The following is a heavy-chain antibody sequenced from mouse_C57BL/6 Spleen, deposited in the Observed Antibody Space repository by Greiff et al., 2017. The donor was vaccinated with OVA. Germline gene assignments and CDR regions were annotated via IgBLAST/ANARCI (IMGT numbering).Heavy chain of an antibody. CDR2: IDPSDSET. CDR1: GYTFTSYW. CDR3: ARTYDYDGAMDY. D-gene: IGHD2-4*01. J-gene: IGHJ4*01. V-gene: IGHV1-52*01. Sequence: VQLQQPGAELVRPGSSVKLSCKASGYTFTSYWMHWVKQRPIQGLEWIGNIDPSDSETHYNQKFKDKATLTVDKSSSTAYMQLSSLTSEDSAVDYCARTYDYDGAMDYWGQGTSVTVSS.